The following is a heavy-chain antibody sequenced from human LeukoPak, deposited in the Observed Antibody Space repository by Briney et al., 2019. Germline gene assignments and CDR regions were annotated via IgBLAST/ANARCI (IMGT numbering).Heavy chain of an antibody. V-gene: IGHV1-18*01. Sequence: ASVKVSCKASGYTFTSYGISWVRQAPGQGLEWMGWISAYNGNTNYAQRLQGRVTMTTDTSTSTAYMELRSLRSDDTAVYYCARGLQDRITIFGVVIIRYYYYRMDVWGQGTTVTVSS. J-gene: IGHJ6*02. CDR3: ARGLQDRITIFGVVIIRYYYYRMDV. CDR1: GYTFTSYG. D-gene: IGHD3-3*01. CDR2: ISAYNGNT.